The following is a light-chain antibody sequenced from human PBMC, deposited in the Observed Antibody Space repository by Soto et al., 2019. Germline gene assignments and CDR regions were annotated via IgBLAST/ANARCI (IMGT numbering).Light chain of an antibody. CDR2: GAS. CDR3: HQHDSYPSA. V-gene: IGKV1-5*01. CDR1: QSIGMR. J-gene: IGKJ2*01. Sequence: DILMTQSPSTLSASVGDTVTITCRASQSIGMRVAWYQQRAGKAPTALIFGASNWETGVPSRFSGSGSGTEITIIISGLQHEDFATHYCHQHDSYPSAFGQGTKVDIK.